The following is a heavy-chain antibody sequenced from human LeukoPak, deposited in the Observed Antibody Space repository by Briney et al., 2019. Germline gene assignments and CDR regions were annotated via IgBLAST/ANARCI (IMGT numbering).Heavy chain of an antibody. CDR2: IIPIFGTA. D-gene: IGHD6-19*01. CDR1: GGTFSSYA. V-gene: IGHV1-69*13. CDR3: ARELYSSGSCPLDY. Sequence: GATVKVSCKASGGTFSSYAISWVRQAPGQGLEWMGGIIPIFGTANYAQKFQGRVTITADESTSTAYMELRSLRSEDTAVYYCARELYSSGSCPLDYWGQGTMVTVSS. J-gene: IGHJ4*01.